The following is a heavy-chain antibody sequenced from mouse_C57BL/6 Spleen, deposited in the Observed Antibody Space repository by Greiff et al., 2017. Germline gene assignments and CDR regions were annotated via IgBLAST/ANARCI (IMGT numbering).Heavy chain of an antibody. J-gene: IGHJ4*01. Sequence: QVQLQQSGAELVRPGSSVKLSCKASGYTFTSYWMDWVKQRPGQGLEWIGNIYPSDSETHYNQKFKDKATLTVDKSSSTAYMQLSSLTSEDSAVYYCARWLPPYYAMDYWGQGTSGTVSS. D-gene: IGHD2-2*01. CDR2: IYPSDSET. CDR1: GYTFTSYW. V-gene: IGHV1-61*01. CDR3: ARWLPPYYAMDY.